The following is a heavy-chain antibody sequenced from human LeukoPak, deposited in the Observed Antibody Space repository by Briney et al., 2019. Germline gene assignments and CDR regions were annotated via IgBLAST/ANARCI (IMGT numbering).Heavy chain of an antibody. V-gene: IGHV3-21*01. J-gene: IGHJ3*01. Sequence: GGSLRLSCAASGFTFSTYSKDWVRQAPGKGLEWVSSITSSSSHMYYADSLKGRFTISRDNAKNSLFLQMNSLRAEDTAVYYCVSGTYWELWGQGTMVTVSS. CDR3: VSGTYWEL. D-gene: IGHD3-10*01. CDR2: ITSSSSHM. CDR1: GFTFSTYS.